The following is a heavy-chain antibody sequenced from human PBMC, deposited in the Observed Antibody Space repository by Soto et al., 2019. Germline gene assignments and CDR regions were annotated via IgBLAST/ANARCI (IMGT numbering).Heavy chain of an antibody. D-gene: IGHD4-4*01. Sequence: ASVKVSCKASGGTFSSYAISWVRQAPGQGLEWMRGIIPIFGTANYAQKFQGRVTITADESTSTAYMELSSLRSEDTAVYYCARQRPPSMTTVTTHFDYWGQGTLVTVSS. CDR1: GGTFSSYA. CDR3: ARQRPPSMTTVTTHFDY. V-gene: IGHV1-69*13. CDR2: IIPIFGTA. J-gene: IGHJ4*02.